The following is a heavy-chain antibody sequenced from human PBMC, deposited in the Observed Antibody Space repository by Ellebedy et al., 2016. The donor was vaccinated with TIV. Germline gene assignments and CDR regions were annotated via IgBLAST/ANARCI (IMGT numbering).Heavy chain of an antibody. V-gene: IGHV1-46*01. D-gene: IGHD1-7*01. CDR3: ARVPRISGTFDY. CDR2: INPSGGST. Sequence: AASVMVSCKASGYTFSSYYIHWVRQAPGQGLEWMGIINPSGGSTSNAQKFQGRVTMTRDTSTSTVYMELSSLRSEDTAVYYCARVPRISGTFDYWGQGTLVTVSS. CDR1: GYTFSSYY. J-gene: IGHJ4*02.